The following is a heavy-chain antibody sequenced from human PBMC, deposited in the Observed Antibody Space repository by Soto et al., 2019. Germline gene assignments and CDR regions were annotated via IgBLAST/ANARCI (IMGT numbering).Heavy chain of an antibody. Sequence: PSETLSLTCTVSGGPISSSSYYWGWIRQPPGKGLEWIGSIYYSGSTYYNPSLKSRVTISVDTSKNQFSLKLSSVTAADTAVYYCARHRVGSYRTAYFFDYWGQGTLVTVSS. J-gene: IGHJ4*02. CDR1: GGPISSSSYY. D-gene: IGHD3-16*02. CDR3: ARHRVGSYRTAYFFDY. V-gene: IGHV4-39*01. CDR2: IYYSGST.